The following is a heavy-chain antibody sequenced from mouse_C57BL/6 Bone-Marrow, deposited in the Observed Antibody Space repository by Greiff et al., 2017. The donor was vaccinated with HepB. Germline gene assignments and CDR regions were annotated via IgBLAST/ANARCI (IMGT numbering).Heavy chain of an antibody. D-gene: IGHD1-1*01. Sequence: QVQLKQSGPELVKPGASVKLSCKASGYTFTSYDINWVKQRPGQGLEWIGWIYPRDGSTKYNEKFKGKATLTVDTSSSTAYMELHSLTSEDSAVYFCARSRITTVVASYWYFDVWGTGTTVTVSS. V-gene: IGHV1-85*01. CDR3: ARSRITTVVASYWYFDV. J-gene: IGHJ1*03. CDR2: IYPRDGST. CDR1: GYTFTSYD.